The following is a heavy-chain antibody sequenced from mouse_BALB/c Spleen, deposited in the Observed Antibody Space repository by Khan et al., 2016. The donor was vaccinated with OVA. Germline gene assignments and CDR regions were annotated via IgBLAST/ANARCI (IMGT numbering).Heavy chain of an antibody. D-gene: IGHD1-1*01. CDR1: GYTFTSYV. CDR2: ISPNNDGS. J-gene: IGHJ3*01. CDR3: LRSLYYYGSAYEGFAY. Sequence: VQLKESGPELVKPGASVKMSCKASGYTFTSYVMHWVKQKPGQGLEWIGYISPNNDGSKYNEKFRSKATLTSDKSSSTAYMELSSLTSEDSAVDYVLRSLYYYGSAYEGFAYWGQGTLVTVSA. V-gene: IGHV1S136*01.